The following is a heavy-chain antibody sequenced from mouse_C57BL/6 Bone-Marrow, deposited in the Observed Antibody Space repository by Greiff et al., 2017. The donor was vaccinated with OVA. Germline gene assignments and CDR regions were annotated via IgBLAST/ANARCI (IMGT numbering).Heavy chain of an antibody. D-gene: IGHD2-4*01. CDR1: GYAFTNYL. CDR2: INPGSGGT. J-gene: IGHJ2*01. Sequence: VKLQQSGAELVRPGTSVKVSCKASGYAFTNYLIEWVKQRPGQGLEWIGVINPGSGGTNYNEKFKGKATLTADKSSSTAYMQLSSLTSEDSAVYFCARSRGLRGMYFDYWGQGTTLTVSS. CDR3: ARSRGLRGMYFDY. V-gene: IGHV1-54*01.